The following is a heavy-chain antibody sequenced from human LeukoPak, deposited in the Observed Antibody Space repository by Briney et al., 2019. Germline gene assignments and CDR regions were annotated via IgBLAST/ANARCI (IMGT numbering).Heavy chain of an antibody. Sequence: GSLRLSCAASGFTFSDYYMSWIRQAPGKGLEWVSYISSSGSTIYYADSVKGRFAISRDNAKNSLYLQMNSLRVEDTAVYYCARGETMVRGVYNYWGQGTLVTVSS. V-gene: IGHV3-11*01. D-gene: IGHD3-10*01. CDR1: GFTFSDYY. J-gene: IGHJ4*02. CDR3: ARGETMVRGVYNY. CDR2: ISSSGSTI.